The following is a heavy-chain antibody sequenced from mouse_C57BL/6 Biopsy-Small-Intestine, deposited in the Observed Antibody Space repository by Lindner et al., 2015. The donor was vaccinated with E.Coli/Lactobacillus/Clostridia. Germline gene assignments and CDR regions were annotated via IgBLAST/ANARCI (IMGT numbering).Heavy chain of an antibody. CDR1: GYTFTSYG. CDR3: ARSGYYSNHYFDY. CDR2: IYPGSGNT. D-gene: IGHD2-5*01. V-gene: IGHV1-81*01. Sequence: VQLQESGAELARPGASVKLSCKASGYTFTSYGISWVKQRTGQGLEWIGEIYPGSGNTYYNEKFKGKATLTADKSSSTAYMELRSLTSEDSAVYFCARSGYYSNHYFDYWGQGTTLTVSS. J-gene: IGHJ2*01.